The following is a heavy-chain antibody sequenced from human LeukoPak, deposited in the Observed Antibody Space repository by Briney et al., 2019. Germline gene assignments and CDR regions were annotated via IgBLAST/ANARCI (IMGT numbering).Heavy chain of an antibody. CDR2: IYYSGST. V-gene: IGHV4-30-4*01. Sequence: SETLSLTCTVSGGSISSGDYYWSWIRQPPGKGLEWIGYIYYSGSTYYNPSLKSRVTISVDTSKNQFSLKLSSVTAADTAVYYCARVVKGAIFGVVIRIDYWGQGTLVTVSS. J-gene: IGHJ4*02. CDR3: ARVVKGAIFGVVIRIDY. CDR1: GGSISSGDYY. D-gene: IGHD3-3*01.